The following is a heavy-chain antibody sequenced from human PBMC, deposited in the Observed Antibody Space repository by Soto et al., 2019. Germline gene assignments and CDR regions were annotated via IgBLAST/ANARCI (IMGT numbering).Heavy chain of an antibody. Sequence: GGSLRLSCAASGFTVSSNYMSWVRQAPGKGLEWVSVIYSGGSTYYADSVKGRFTISRDNSKNTLYLQMNSLRAEDTAVYYCARDLAYYGSGSYYSWGQGTLVTVSS. V-gene: IGHV3-66*01. CDR2: IYSGGST. CDR1: GFTVSSNY. D-gene: IGHD3-10*01. J-gene: IGHJ4*02. CDR3: ARDLAYYGSGSYYS.